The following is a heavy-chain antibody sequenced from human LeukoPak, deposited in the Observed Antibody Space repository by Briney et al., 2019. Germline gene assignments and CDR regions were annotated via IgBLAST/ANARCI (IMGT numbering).Heavy chain of an antibody. CDR2: ISSSSSYV. D-gene: IGHD3-22*01. J-gene: IGHJ4*02. CDR3: ARDGYRYYDSSGYYYFDY. Sequence: GGSLRLSCAASGFTFSDYYMSWIRQAPGKGLEWVSSISSSSSYVYYADSLKGRFTISRDNAKNSLYLQMNSLRVEDTAVYYCARDGYRYYDSSGYYYFDYWGQGTLVTVSS. V-gene: IGHV3-11*06. CDR1: GFTFSDYY.